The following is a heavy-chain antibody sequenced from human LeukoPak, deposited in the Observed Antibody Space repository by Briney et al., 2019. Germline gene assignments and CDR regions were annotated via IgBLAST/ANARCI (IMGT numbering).Heavy chain of an antibody. V-gene: IGHV1-8*01. J-gene: IGHJ4*02. CDR3: ARGWLAEATVVTPYNY. Sequence: ASVKVSCKASGYSFSNFHINWVRQASGQGLEWIGWVSPKTGDRGYALKFQGRVTMTSDTSETTVYMEVRSLTSEDTAVYYCARGWLAEATVVTPYNYWGQGTLVTVSS. CDR1: GYSFSNFH. D-gene: IGHD4-23*01. CDR2: VSPKTGDR.